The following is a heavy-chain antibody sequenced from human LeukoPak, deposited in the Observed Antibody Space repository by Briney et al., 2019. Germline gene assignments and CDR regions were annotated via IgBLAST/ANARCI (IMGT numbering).Heavy chain of an antibody. CDR1: GYTFTSYY. D-gene: IGHD3-22*01. CDR3: ARASTYYYDSSGYSSRSSEYFQH. Sequence: ASVKVSCKASGYTFTSYYMHWVRQAPGQGLEWMGIINPSGGSTSYAQKFQGRVTMTRDTSTSTVYMELSSLRSEDTAAYYCARASTYYYDSSGYSSRSSEYFQHWGQGTLVTVSS. CDR2: INPSGGST. V-gene: IGHV1-46*01. J-gene: IGHJ1*01.